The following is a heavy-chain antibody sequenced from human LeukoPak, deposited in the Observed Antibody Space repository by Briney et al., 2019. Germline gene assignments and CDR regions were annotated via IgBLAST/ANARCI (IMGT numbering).Heavy chain of an antibody. D-gene: IGHD3-22*01. V-gene: IGHV3-23*01. Sequence: PGGSLRLSCAASGFTFSSYAMSWVRQAPGKGLEWVSAISGSGGSTYYADSVKGRFTISRDNSKNTLYLQMNSLRAEDTAVYYCARVSYDSSGYAGYWGQGTLVTVSS. CDR1: GFTFSSYA. CDR2: ISGSGGST. J-gene: IGHJ4*02. CDR3: ARVSYDSSGYAGY.